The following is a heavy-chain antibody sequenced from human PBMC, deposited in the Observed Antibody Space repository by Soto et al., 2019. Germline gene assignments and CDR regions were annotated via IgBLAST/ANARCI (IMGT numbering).Heavy chain of an antibody. CDR3: ARRVSSGYYYYYYGMDV. J-gene: IGHJ6*02. V-gene: IGHV5-51*01. CDR2: IYPGDSDT. CDR1: GYSFTSYW. D-gene: IGHD3-22*01. Sequence: PGESLKISCKGSGYSFTSYWSGWVRQMPGKGPEWMGIIYPGDSDTRYSPSFQGQVTISADKSISTAYLQWSSLKASDTAMYYCARRVSSGYYYYYYGMDVWGQGTTVTVSS.